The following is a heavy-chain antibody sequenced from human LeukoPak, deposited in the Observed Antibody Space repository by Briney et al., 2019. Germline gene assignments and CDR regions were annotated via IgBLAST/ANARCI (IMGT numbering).Heavy chain of an antibody. V-gene: IGHV1-24*01. CDR3: ARVSSGYYPDY. D-gene: IGHD3-22*01. CDR1: GYSLTALS. Sequence: ASVRVSCKVSGYSLTALSMHWVRQAPGKGLEWMGGFDPEAGKTMYAEKLDGRLTVTDDTSTDTAYMQLSSLRLEDTAVYYCARVSSGYYPDYWGQGTLVTVSS. J-gene: IGHJ4*02. CDR2: FDPEAGKT.